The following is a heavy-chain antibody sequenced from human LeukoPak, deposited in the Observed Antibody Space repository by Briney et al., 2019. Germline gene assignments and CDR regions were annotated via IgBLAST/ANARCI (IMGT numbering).Heavy chain of an antibody. CDR2: IYLSGST. D-gene: IGHD1-7*01. J-gene: IGHJ4*01. CDR3: ARDQGLNWNYDFFDY. Sequence: PSETLSLTCTVSGGSISSHYWSWIRQAAGKGLEWIGPIYLSGSTNYNPSLKSRVTLSLDTSKNQISLRLSSVTAADTAVYYCARDQGLNWNYDFFDYWGHRTLVTVSS. CDR1: GGSISSHY. V-gene: IGHV4-4*07.